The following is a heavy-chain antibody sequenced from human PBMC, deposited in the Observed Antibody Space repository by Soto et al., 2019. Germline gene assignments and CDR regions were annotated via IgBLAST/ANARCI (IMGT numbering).Heavy chain of an antibody. CDR3: ARVGSSGRSPDY. V-gene: IGHV4-59*11. D-gene: IGHD3-22*01. Sequence: PSETLSLTCTVSGGSISGHYWIWIRQSPGKGLEWIGYIFYSGSSNYNPSLKSRVTISVDTSKNQFSLKLSSVTAADTAVYYCARVGSSGRSPDYWGQGTLVTVSS. CDR1: GGSISGHY. J-gene: IGHJ4*02. CDR2: IFYSGSS.